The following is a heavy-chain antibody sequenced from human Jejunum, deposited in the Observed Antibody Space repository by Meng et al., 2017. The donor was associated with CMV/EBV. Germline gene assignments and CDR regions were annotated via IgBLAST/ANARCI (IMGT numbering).Heavy chain of an antibody. CDR1: GFTFSNRA. CDR3: AKNLLSPSSFFDL. J-gene: IGHJ4*02. Sequence: SGFTFSNRAMGWVRQGPGMGLVWVSSISICGGSTFYADSVRGRFTISRDNSKDTLSLQMNSLRADDTAVYYCAKNLLSPSSFFDLWGQGTLVTVSS. D-gene: IGHD2-2*01. CDR2: ISICGGST. V-gene: IGHV3-23*01.